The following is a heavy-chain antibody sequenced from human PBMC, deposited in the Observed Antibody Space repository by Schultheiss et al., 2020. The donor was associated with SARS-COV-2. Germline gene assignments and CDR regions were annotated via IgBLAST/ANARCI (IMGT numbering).Heavy chain of an antibody. CDR3: AKVFPQGIVPFGTHSPFDP. J-gene: IGHJ5*02. D-gene: IGHD6-13*01. CDR1: GYSISSGYY. Sequence: SETLSLTCAVSGYSISSGYYWGWIRQPPGKGLEWIGSIYHSGSTDFHPSLKSRVTISVDTSKNQFSLRLSSVAAADTAVYYCAKVFPQGIVPFGTHSPFDPWGQGSLVTVSS. V-gene: IGHV4-38-2*01. CDR2: IYHSGST.